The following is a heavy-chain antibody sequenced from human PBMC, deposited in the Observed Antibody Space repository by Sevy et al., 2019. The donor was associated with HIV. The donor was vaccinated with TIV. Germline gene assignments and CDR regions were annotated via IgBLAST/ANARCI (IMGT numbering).Heavy chain of an antibody. D-gene: IGHD2-21*01. V-gene: IGHV3-11*04. CDR3: AGEGSIRAFDI. CDR1: GFTFSDYY. Sequence: GGSLRLSCAVSGFTFSDYYMTWIRQAPGKGLEWVSYISSSGSTIYYADSVKGRFTISRDNGKNSLYLQMNSLRAEDTAVYYCAGEGSIRAFDIWGQGTMVTFSS. J-gene: IGHJ3*02. CDR2: ISSSGSTI.